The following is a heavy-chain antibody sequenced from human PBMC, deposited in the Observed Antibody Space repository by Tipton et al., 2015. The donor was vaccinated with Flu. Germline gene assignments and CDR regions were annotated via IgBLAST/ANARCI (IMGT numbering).Heavy chain of an antibody. CDR1: GGTFSSYT. Sequence: QLVQSGAEVKKPGSSVKVSCKASGGTFSSYTISWVRQAPGQGLEWMGRIIPILGIANYAQKFQGRVTITADKSTSTAYMELSSLRSEDTAVYYCARRDYSNYVSEPKNWFDPWGQGTLVTGSS. CDR3: ARRDYSNYVSEPKNWFDP. V-gene: IGHV1-69*09. D-gene: IGHD4-11*01. CDR2: IIPILGIA. J-gene: IGHJ5*02.